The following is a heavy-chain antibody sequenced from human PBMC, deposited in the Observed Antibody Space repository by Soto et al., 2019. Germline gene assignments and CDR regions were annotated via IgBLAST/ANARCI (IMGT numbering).Heavy chain of an antibody. V-gene: IGHV5-10-1*01. CDR3: VSFSYESRGFWYSFAL. J-gene: IGHJ2*01. CDR2: TDASDANS. CDR1: RYRFTSYL. Sequence: PGEALNISRERSRYRFTSYLVNLVPQMPGKSLEWMGGTDASDANSNSIPSFQGHITISPDRTLNTPYIHWTTLKASDTPMCYCVSFSYESRGFWYSFALWGRGTLVTVSS. D-gene: IGHD2-21*01.